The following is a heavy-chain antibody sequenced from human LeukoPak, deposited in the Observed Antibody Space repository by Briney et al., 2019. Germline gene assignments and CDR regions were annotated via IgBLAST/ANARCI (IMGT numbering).Heavy chain of an antibody. Sequence: PSETLSLTCTVSGGSPSSGSYYWSWLRQPPGKGLEWIGYIYYSGSTNYNPSLKSRVTISVDTSKNQFSLKLSSVTAADTAVYYCATGGFGAVAGTSTFDYWGQGTLVTVSS. V-gene: IGHV4-61*01. CDR3: ATGGFGAVAGTSTFDY. J-gene: IGHJ4*02. D-gene: IGHD6-19*01. CDR2: IYYSGST. CDR1: GGSPSSGSYY.